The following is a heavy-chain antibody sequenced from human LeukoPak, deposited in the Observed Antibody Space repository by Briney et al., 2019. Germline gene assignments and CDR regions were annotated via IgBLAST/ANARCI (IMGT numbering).Heavy chain of an antibody. J-gene: IGHJ4*02. Sequence: PGGSLRLSCAAYGFTLSSYSMNWVRQAPGKGLEWVSSISSSSSSTYYADSVKGRFTISRDNAKNSLYLQMNSLRAEDTAVYYCASSVWGSYRYFDYWGQGTLVTVSS. D-gene: IGHD3-16*02. CDR3: ASSVWGSYRYFDY. CDR2: ISSSSSST. CDR1: GFTLSSYS. V-gene: IGHV3-21*01.